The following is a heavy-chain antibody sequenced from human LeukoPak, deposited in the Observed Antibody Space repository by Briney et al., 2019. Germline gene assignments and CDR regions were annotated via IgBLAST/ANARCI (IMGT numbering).Heavy chain of an antibody. CDR3: AKGLYDSSGRYYYHMDV. CDR2: IYSSDNT. J-gene: IGHJ6*03. V-gene: IGHV4-61*02. CDR1: GGSISSAIHT. Sequence: PSETLSLTCTVSGGSISSAIHTWNWIRQPAGKGLEWIGRIYSSDNTNYNPSLKSRITISVDTSKNQFSLKVSSVTAADTAVYYCAKGLYDSSGRYYYHMDVWGKGTTVIIS. D-gene: IGHD3-22*01.